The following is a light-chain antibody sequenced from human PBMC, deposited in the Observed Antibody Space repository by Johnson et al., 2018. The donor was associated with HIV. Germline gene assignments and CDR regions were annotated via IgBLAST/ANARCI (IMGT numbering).Light chain of an antibody. Sequence: QSVLTQPPSVSAAPGQKVTISCSGSTSNIGNNYVSWYQQLPGTAPKLLIYENNKRPSGIPDRFSGSKSGTSATLGITGLQTGDEADYYCGTWDGSLSVYVVGTGTKVTVL. V-gene: IGLV1-51*02. J-gene: IGLJ1*01. CDR2: ENN. CDR3: GTWDGSLSVYV. CDR1: TSNIGNNY.